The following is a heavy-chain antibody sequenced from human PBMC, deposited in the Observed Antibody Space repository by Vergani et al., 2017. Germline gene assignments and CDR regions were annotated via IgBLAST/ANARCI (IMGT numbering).Heavy chain of an antibody. D-gene: IGHD4-11*01. J-gene: IGHJ4*02. CDR2: ISAYNGNT. CDR1: GGTFSSYA. V-gene: IGHV1-18*01. CDR3: ARTADDYHFDY. Sequence: QVQLVQSGAEVKKPGSSVKVSCKASGGTFSSYAISWVRQAPGQGLECMGGISAYNGNTNYAQKLQGRVTMTTDTSTSTAYMELRSLRSDDTAVYYCARTADDYHFDYWGQGTLVTVSS.